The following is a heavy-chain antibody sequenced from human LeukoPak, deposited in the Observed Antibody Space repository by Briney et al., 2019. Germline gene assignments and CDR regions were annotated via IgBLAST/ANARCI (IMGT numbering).Heavy chain of an antibody. D-gene: IGHD6-19*01. CDR1: GGSISSYY. V-gene: IGHV4-59*01. Sequence: KALETLSLTCTVSGGSISSYYWSWIRQPPGKGLEWIGYIYYSGSTNYNPSLKSRVTISVDTSKNQFSLKLSSVTAADTAVYYCAAYSSGSYYFDYWGQGTLVTVSS. J-gene: IGHJ4*02. CDR3: AAYSSGSYYFDY. CDR2: IYYSGST.